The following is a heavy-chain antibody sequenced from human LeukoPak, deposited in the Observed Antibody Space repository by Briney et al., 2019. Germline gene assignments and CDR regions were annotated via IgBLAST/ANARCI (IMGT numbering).Heavy chain of an antibody. CDR2: FYTGGST. V-gene: IGHV4-61*02. D-gene: IGHD4-11*01. J-gene: IGHJ6*03. Sequence: SETLCLTCTVSGGSICSGTYYWTWLRQPAGKGLEWIGRFYTGGSTNYNPSLRSRVSISLDMSKNQFSLKMSSVTAADTAVYYCVRVPTTVDNYYMDVWGKGTTVTVSS. CDR3: VRVPTTVDNYYMDV. CDR1: GGSICSGTYY.